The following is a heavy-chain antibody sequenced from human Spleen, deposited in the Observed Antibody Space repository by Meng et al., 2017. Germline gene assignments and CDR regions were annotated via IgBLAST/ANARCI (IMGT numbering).Heavy chain of an antibody. Sequence: APALVEPSETRSLTCTVSCGCISSSSYYWGWIRQPPGKGLEWIGSIYYSGSTYYNPSLKSRVTISVDTPKNQFSLKLSSVTAADTAVYYCARCSYGDYVYFQHWGQGTLVTVSS. CDR3: ARCSYGDYVYFQH. V-gene: IGHV4-39*07. J-gene: IGHJ1*01. CDR2: IYYSGST. CDR1: CGCISSSSYY. D-gene: IGHD4-17*01.